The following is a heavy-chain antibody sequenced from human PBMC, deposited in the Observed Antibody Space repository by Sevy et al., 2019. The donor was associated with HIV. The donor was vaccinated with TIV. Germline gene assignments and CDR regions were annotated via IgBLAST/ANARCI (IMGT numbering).Heavy chain of an antibody. Sequence: SETLSLTCTVSVGSISHYYWSWIRQPPGKGLEWIGFVYYTGNTNYNPSLKGRVTVALDTSKNQFSLKLNSVTAADTVVYYCVRQGGLVDYGMDVWGPGTTVTVSS. J-gene: IGHJ6*02. CDR3: VRQGGLVDYGMDV. D-gene: IGHD1-26*01. V-gene: IGHV4-59*01. CDR2: VYYTGNT. CDR1: VGSISHYY.